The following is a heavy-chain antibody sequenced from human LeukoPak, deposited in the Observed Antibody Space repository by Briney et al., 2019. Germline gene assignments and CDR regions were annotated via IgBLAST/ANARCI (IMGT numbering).Heavy chain of an antibody. CDR3: ARAGLNGDVDY. J-gene: IGHJ4*02. CDR1: GGSFSGYY. V-gene: IGHV4-34*01. Sequence: SETLSFTCAVYGGSFSGYYWSWIRQPPGKGLEWIGEINHSGSTNYNPSLKSRVTISVDTSKNQFSLKLSSVTAADTAVYYCARAGLNGDVDYWGQGTLVPVSS. D-gene: IGHD4-17*01. CDR2: INHSGST.